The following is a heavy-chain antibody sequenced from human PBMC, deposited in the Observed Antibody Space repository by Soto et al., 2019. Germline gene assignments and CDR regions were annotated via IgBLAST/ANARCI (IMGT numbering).Heavy chain of an antibody. J-gene: IGHJ6*03. CDR1: GDSVSSHSAG. V-gene: IGHV6-1*01. CDR3: SRGSWDDVSGHYYMDV. CDR2: TYYKSKWYY. Sequence: PSQTLSLTCAISGDSVSSHSAGWNWVRQTPSRGLEWLGRTYYKSKWYYNSAVSVKSRITINPDTSKNQFSLQLNSVTPEDTAVYYCSRGSWDDVSGHYYMDVWGKGTTVTVSS. D-gene: IGHD3-3*01.